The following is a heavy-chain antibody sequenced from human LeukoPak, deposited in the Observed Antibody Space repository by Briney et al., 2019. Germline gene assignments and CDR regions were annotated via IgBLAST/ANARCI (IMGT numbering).Heavy chain of an antibody. J-gene: IGHJ4*02. CDR2: IYYSGST. CDR3: ARAATSHYFDY. Sequence: SETLSLTCTVSGGSISSSSYYWGWIRQPPGKGLEWIGSIYYSGSTYYNPSLKSRVTISVDTSKNQFSLKLSSVTAADTAAYYCARAATSHYFDYWGPGTLVTVSS. CDR1: GGSISSSSYY. V-gene: IGHV4-39*07.